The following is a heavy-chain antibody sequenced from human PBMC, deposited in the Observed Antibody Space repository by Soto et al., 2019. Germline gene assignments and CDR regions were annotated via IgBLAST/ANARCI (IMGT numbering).Heavy chain of an antibody. Sequence: NPSETLSLTCTVSGGSVSSGSYYWSWIRQPPGKGLEWIGYIYYSGSTNYNPSLKSRVTISVDKSKNQFSLKLSSVTAADTAVYYCARLWGELPYYYYGMDVWGQGTTVTVSS. J-gene: IGHJ6*02. D-gene: IGHD1-26*01. CDR1: GGSVSSGSYY. V-gene: IGHV4-61*01. CDR2: IYYSGST. CDR3: ARLWGELPYYYYGMDV.